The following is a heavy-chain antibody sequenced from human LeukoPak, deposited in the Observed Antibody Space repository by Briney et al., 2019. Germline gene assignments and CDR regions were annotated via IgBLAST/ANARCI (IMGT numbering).Heavy chain of an antibody. J-gene: IGHJ6*03. V-gene: IGHV1-2*02. CDR2: INPNNGGT. D-gene: IGHD5/OR15-5a*01. CDR3: ARVFSVCYMDV. Sequence: ASVKVSCKASGYSFSGYYLHWVRQAPGQGLEWMGWINPNNGGTDNAQKFQGRVTMTRDTSFSTVYMELSRLRYDDTAIYYCARVFSVCYMDVWGKGTTVTISS. CDR1: GYSFSGYY.